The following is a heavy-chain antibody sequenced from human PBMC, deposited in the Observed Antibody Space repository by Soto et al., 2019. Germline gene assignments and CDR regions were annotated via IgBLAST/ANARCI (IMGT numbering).Heavy chain of an antibody. Sequence: PGGSLRLSCAASGFTFNTYSMNWVRQAPGKGLEWVSSISSSSSYKYYADSVKGRFTISRDNAKNSLYLQMNSLRAEDTAVYYCAREIPTVVAPIDYWGQGTLVTVYS. CDR1: GFTFNTYS. J-gene: IGHJ4*02. D-gene: IGHD3-22*01. CDR3: AREIPTVVAPIDY. V-gene: IGHV3-21*01. CDR2: ISSSSSYK.